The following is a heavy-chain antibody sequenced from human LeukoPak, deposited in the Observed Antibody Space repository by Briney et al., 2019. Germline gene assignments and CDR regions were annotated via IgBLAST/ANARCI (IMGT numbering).Heavy chain of an antibody. Sequence: SETLSLTCSVSGGSITSYYWSWIRQPPGKGLEWIGHVSDGGRTNYSPSLGSRVSISVDTSKNQFSLKLNSVTAADTAVYFCARASTTFDDWGQGTLVTVSS. J-gene: IGHJ4*02. D-gene: IGHD1-14*01. V-gene: IGHV4-59*01. CDR2: VSDGGRT. CDR1: GGSITSYY. CDR3: ARASTTFDD.